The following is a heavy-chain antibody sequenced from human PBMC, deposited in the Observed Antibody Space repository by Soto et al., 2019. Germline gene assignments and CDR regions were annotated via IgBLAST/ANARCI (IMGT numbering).Heavy chain of an antibody. V-gene: IGHV3-30*18. CDR2: ISYDGSNK. CDR3: AKDQMGYYMEYSSGPDFDY. D-gene: IGHD6-19*01. J-gene: IGHJ4*02. Sequence: PGGSLRLSCAASGFTFSSYGMHWVRQAPGKGLEWVAVISYDGSNKYYADSVKGRFTISRDNSKNTLYLQMNSLRAEDTAVYYCAKDQMGYYMEYSSGPDFDYWGQGTLVTVSS. CDR1: GFTFSSYG.